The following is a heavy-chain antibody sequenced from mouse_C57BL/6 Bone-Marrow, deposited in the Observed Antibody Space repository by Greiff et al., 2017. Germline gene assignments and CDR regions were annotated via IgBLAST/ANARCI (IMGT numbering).Heavy chain of an antibody. CDR2: ISDGGSYT. CDR1: GFTFSSYA. Sequence: EVMLVESGGGLVKPGGSLKLSCAASGFTFSSYAMSWVRQTPEKRLEWVATISDGGSYTYYPDNVKGRFTISRDNAKNNLYLQMSHLKSEDTAMYYCARERGTTVGLHFDYWGQGTTLTVSS. J-gene: IGHJ2*01. CDR3: ARERGTTVGLHFDY. V-gene: IGHV5-4*01. D-gene: IGHD1-1*01.